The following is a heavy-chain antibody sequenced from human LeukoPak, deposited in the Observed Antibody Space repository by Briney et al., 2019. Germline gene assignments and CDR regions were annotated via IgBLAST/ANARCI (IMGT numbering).Heavy chain of an antibody. J-gene: IGHJ4*02. D-gene: IGHD3-22*01. V-gene: IGHV3-30-3*01. CDR2: ISYDGSNK. Sequence: GGSLRLSCAASGFTFSSYAMHWVRQAPGKGLEWVAVISYDGSNKYYADSVKGRFTISRGNSKNTLYLQMNSLRAEDTAVYYCARAPAYYYDSSVGYWGQGTLVTVSS. CDR3: ARAPAYYYDSSVGY. CDR1: GFTFSSYA.